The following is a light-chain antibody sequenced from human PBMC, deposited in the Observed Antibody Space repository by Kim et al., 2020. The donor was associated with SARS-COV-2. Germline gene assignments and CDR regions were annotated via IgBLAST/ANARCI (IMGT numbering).Light chain of an antibody. V-gene: IGKV4-1*01. CDR1: QSSLSTANNKNH. CDR2: WAS. J-gene: IGKJ2*02. Sequence: RATINCRSSQSSLSTANNKNHLVWYQQKPGQRPKLLISWASTRESGVPDRFSGSGSGTDFTLTISSLQAEDVAVYYCQHYFTTPWTFGQGTKLEIK. CDR3: QHYFTTPWT.